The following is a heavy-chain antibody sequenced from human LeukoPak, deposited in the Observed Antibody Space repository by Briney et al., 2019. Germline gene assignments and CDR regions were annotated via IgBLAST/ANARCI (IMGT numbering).Heavy chain of an antibody. CDR1: GFTFSSYG. CDR2: ISYDGSNK. J-gene: IGHJ6*03. V-gene: IGHV3-30*03. D-gene: IGHD5-12*01. CDR3: ARGYGGIYYYYMDV. Sequence: PGGSLRLSCAASGFTFSSYGMHWVRQAPGKGLEWVAVISYDGSNKYYADSVKGRFTISRDNSKNTLYLQMNSLRAEDTAVYYCARGYGGIYYYYMDVWGKGTTVTVSS.